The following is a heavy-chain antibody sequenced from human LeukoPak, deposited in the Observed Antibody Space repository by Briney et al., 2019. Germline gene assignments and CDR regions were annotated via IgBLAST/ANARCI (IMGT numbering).Heavy chain of an antibody. V-gene: IGHV3-11*04. CDR1: GFTFSDYY. Sequence: GGSLRLSCAASGFTFSDYYMSWIRQAPGKGLERVSCISSNGSTIYYADSVKGRFTNSRDNAKNSLYLQMNSLRAEDTAVYYCARKGVVPAAIWYYYYYYMDVWGKGTTVTVSS. D-gene: IGHD2-2*02. CDR3: ARKGVVPAAIWYYYYYYMDV. J-gene: IGHJ6*03. CDR2: ISSNGSTI.